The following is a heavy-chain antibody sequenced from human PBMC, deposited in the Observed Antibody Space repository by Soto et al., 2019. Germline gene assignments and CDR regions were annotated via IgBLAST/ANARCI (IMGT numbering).Heavy chain of an antibody. V-gene: IGHV1-69*12. CDR3: ARGDATKIVVTTYYAMDV. Sequence: QVQLVQSGAEVKKPGSSVKVSCKVSGGSLSNYDISWVRQAPGQGLEWMGGIIPVFGTANYAQKFQGRVTITADESTNIVYMDVTSLRSEDTAVYYCARGDATKIVVTTYYAMDVWGQGTTVTVSS. CDR1: GGSLSNYD. D-gene: IGHD4-17*01. CDR2: IIPVFGTA. J-gene: IGHJ6*02.